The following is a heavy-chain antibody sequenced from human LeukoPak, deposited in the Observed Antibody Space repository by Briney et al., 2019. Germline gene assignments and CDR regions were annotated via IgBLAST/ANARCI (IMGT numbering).Heavy chain of an antibody. Sequence: NPSETLSLTCTVSGGSISSYYWSWIRQPAGKGLEWIGRIYTSGSTNYNPSLKSRVTMSVDTSKNQFSLKLSSVTAADTAVYYCARGLEYYDFLGPSFYFQHWGQGTLVTVSS. CDR2: IYTSGST. CDR1: GGSISSYY. J-gene: IGHJ1*01. CDR3: ARGLEYYDFLGPSFYFQH. V-gene: IGHV4-4*07. D-gene: IGHD3-3*01.